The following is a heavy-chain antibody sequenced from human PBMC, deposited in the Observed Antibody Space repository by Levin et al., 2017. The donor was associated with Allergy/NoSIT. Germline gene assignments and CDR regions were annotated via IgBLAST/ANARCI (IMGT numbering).Heavy chain of an antibody. CDR1: GFTFSSYA. V-gene: IGHV3-23*01. J-gene: IGHJ6*02. CDR3: AKYGGRASWSYYDYGMDV. D-gene: IGHD4-23*01. CDR2: ISGSGGST. Sequence: GESLKISCAASGFTFSSYAMSWVRQAPGKGLEWVSAISGSGGSTYYADSVKGRFTISRDNSKNTLYLQMNSLRAEDTAVYYCAKYGGRASWSYYDYGMDVWGQGTTVTVSS.